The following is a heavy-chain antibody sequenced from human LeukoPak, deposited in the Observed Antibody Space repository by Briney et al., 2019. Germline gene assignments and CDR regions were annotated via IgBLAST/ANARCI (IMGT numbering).Heavy chain of an antibody. CDR2: INPNSGGT. CDR3: ARSIGYYDSSGYTDY. CDR1: GYTFTGYY. V-gene: IGHV1-2*02. Sequence: GASVKVSCKASGYTFTGYYMHWVRQAPGQGLEWMGWINPNSGGTNYAQKFQGRVTMTRDTSISTAYMELSRLRSDDTAVYYCARSIGYYDSSGYTDYWGQGTLVTVSS. D-gene: IGHD3-22*01. J-gene: IGHJ4*02.